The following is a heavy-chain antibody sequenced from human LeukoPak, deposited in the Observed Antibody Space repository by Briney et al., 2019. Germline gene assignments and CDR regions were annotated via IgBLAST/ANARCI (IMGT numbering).Heavy chain of an antibody. CDR2: IKEDGSQK. V-gene: IGHV3-7*05. CDR1: GFTLSSYW. D-gene: IGHD5-18*01. Sequence: TGGSLRLSCAASGFTLSSYWMSWVRQAPGKGLEWVANIKEDGSQKYYVDSVKGRFTISRDNAKNSQYLQMNSLRAEDTAVYYCARLPLTARRHFDYWGQGTLVTVSS. CDR3: ARLPLTARRHFDY. J-gene: IGHJ4*02.